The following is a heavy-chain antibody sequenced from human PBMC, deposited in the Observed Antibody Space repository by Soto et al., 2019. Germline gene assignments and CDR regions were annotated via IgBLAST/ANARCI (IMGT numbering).Heavy chain of an antibody. CDR1: GFTFGNFW. J-gene: IGHJ4*02. CDR3: ATAEVDY. V-gene: IGHV3-74*01. Sequence: GGALRLSCAASGFTFGNFWMHWVRQAPGRGLEWVSRMNSDGSSTNYADSVKGRFTVSRDNAKNTLYLQMNSLRAEDTAVYYCATAEVDYWGPGTLVTVS. CDR2: MNSDGSST.